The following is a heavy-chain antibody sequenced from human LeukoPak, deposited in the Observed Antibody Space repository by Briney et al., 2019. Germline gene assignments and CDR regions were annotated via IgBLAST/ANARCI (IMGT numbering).Heavy chain of an antibody. CDR3: AKGSDSSGYYYPDY. CDR1: GFTFDDYA. J-gene: IGHJ4*02. Sequence: GRSLRLSCAASGFTFDDYAMHWARQAPGKGLEWVSGISWNSGSIGYADSVKGRFTISRDNAKNSLYLQMNSLRAEDMALYYCAKGSDSSGYYYPDYWGQGTLVTVSS. V-gene: IGHV3-9*03. D-gene: IGHD3-22*01. CDR2: ISWNSGSI.